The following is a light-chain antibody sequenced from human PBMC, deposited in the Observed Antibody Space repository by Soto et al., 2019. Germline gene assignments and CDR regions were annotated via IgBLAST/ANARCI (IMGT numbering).Light chain of an antibody. CDR1: QGISTY. CDR3: QQLNDYPRT. V-gene: IGKV1-9*01. CDR2: AAS. Sequence: IQLTQSPSSLSASVGDRVTITCRANQGISTYLAWYQQKPGKAPKFLIYAASTLQSGVPSRFSGSGSGTDFTLTISSLQPEDFATYYCQQLNDYPRTFGQGTKVEIK. J-gene: IGKJ1*01.